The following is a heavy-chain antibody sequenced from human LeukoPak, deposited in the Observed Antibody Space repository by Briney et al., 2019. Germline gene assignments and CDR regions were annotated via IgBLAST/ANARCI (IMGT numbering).Heavy chain of an antibody. V-gene: IGHV3-30*02. CDR1: GFTFSSYG. Sequence: GGSLRLSCAASGFTFSSYGMHWVRQAPGKGLEWVAFIRYDGSNKYYADSVKGRFTISRDNSKNTLFLQMDSLRAEDTAVYYCAKVGLTVTTILDYFDYWGQGTLVTVSS. CDR3: AKVGLTVTTILDYFDY. J-gene: IGHJ4*02. CDR2: IRYDGSNK. D-gene: IGHD4-11*01.